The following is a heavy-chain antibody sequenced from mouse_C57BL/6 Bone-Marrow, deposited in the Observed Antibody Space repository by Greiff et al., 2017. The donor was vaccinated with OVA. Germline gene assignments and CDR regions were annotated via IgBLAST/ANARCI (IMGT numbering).Heavy chain of an antibody. CDR2: IDPSDSYT. J-gene: IGHJ2*01. D-gene: IGHD2-4*01. V-gene: IGHV1-69*01. CDR1: GYTFTSYW. CDR3: ARGHYDRFDY. Sequence: QVQLQQPGAELVMPGASVKLSCKASGYTFTSYWMHWVKQRPGQGLEWIGEIDPSDSYTNYNQKFKGKSTLTVDKSSSTAYMQLSSLRSEDSAVDYCARGHYDRFDYWGQGTTLTVSS.